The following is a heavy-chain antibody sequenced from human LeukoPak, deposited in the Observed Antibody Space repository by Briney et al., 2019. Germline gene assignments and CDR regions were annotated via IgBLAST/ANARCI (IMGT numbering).Heavy chain of an antibody. CDR3: ARDDSTDYYDSSGPDY. CDR2: ISYDGSNK. Sequence: GGSLRLSCAASGFTFSSYAMSWVRQAPGKGLEWVAVISYDGSNKYYADSVKGRFTISRDNSKNTLYLQMNSLRAEDTAVYYCARDDSTDYYDSSGPDYWGQGTLVTVSS. CDR1: GFTFSSYA. V-gene: IGHV3-30-3*01. D-gene: IGHD3-22*01. J-gene: IGHJ4*02.